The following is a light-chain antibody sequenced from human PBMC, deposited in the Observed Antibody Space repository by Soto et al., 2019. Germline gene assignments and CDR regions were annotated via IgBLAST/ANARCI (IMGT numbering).Light chain of an antibody. CDR2: DVS. CDR3: CSYAGSYTFV. Sequence: LTQPRSVSGSPGQSVTISCTGTSSDVGGYDFVSWFQHHPGKPPKLIMYDVSKRPSGVPDRFSGSKSGNTASLTISGLQAEDEADYYCCSYAGSYTFVFGTGTKVTVL. J-gene: IGLJ1*01. CDR1: SSDVGGYDF. V-gene: IGLV2-11*01.